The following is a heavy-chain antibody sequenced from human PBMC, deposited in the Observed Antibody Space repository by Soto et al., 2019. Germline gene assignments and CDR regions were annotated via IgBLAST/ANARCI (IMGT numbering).Heavy chain of an antibody. J-gene: IGHJ6*02. Sequence: GGSLRLSCAASGFTFSSYWMHWVRQAPGKGLVWVSRINSDGSSTSYADSVKGRFTISRDNAKNMLYLQMNSLRAEDTAVYYCARDLRSELVQGVYYYGMDVWGQGTTVTVSS. CDR3: ARDLRSELVQGVYYYGMDV. CDR1: GFTFSSYW. CDR2: INSDGSST. D-gene: IGHD6-6*01. V-gene: IGHV3-74*01.